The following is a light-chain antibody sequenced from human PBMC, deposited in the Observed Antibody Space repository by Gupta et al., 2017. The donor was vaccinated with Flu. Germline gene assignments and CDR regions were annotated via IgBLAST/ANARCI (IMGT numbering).Light chain of an antibody. CDR2: GNS. CDR3: QSYDSSLSGYVV. Sequence: QSVLTQPPSVSGAPAQRVTISCTGSSPNIGAGYDIHWYQQLPGTAPKLLIYGNSNPPSGVPDRFSGSKSGTSASQAIAGLQAEDEADYYCQSYDSSLSGYVVFGGGTKLTVL. V-gene: IGLV1-40*01. CDR1: SPNIGAGYD. J-gene: IGLJ2*01.